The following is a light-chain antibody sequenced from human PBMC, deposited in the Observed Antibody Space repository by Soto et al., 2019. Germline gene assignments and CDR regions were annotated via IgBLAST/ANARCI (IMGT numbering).Light chain of an antibody. CDR1: QSVTTF. Sequence: EIVLTQSPVTLSLSPGERATLSCRASQSVTTFLAWYQQKPVQAPRLLLYDASNRATGIPARFSGSGSGTDFTLTISSLEPEDFAVYYCQQRTNWPLTFGGGTKVEIK. CDR2: DAS. J-gene: IGKJ4*01. CDR3: QQRTNWPLT. V-gene: IGKV3-11*01.